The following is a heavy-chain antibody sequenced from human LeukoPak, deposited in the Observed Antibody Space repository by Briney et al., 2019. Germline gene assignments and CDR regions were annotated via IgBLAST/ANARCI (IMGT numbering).Heavy chain of an antibody. D-gene: IGHD5-12*01. CDR3: ARHTWQWLPFDG. V-gene: IGHV4-34*01. CDR2: IKHDGST. CDR1: GGSFSGDF. Sequence: SETLSLTCAVYGGSFSGDFWSWIRQSPGKGLEWIGEIKHDGSTTYNPSLESRVTMSVDTSTNQISLEMTSVTAADTAIYYCARHTWQWLPFDGWGQGTQVTISS. J-gene: IGHJ4*02.